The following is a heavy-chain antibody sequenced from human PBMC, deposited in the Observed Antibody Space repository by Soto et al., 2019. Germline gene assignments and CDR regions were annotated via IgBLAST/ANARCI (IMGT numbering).Heavy chain of an antibody. V-gene: IGHV4-34*01. Sequence: PSETLSLTCAVYGGSFSGYYWSWIRQPPGKGLEWIGEINHSGSTNYNPSLKSRVTISVDTSKNQFSLKLSPVTAADTAVYYCARTARFLEWFTPRYYYYYGMDVWGQGTTVTVSS. CDR3: ARTARFLEWFTPRYYYYYGMDV. J-gene: IGHJ6*02. CDR2: INHSGST. CDR1: GGSFSGYY. D-gene: IGHD3-3*01.